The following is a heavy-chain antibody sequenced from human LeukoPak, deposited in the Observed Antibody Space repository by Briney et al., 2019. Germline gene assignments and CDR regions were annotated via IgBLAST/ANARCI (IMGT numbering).Heavy chain of an antibody. Sequence: PGGSLRLSCAASGFTFSSHSMNWVRQAPGKGLEWVSDISYSSSTKYYADSVKGRFTISRDNAKNSLYLQMSSLRAEDTAVYYCATVRGNYVWGSYRPYYFDYWGQGTLVTVSS. CDR1: GFTFSSHS. CDR3: ATVRGNYVWGSYRPYYFDY. D-gene: IGHD3-16*02. CDR2: ISYSSSTK. V-gene: IGHV3-48*04. J-gene: IGHJ4*02.